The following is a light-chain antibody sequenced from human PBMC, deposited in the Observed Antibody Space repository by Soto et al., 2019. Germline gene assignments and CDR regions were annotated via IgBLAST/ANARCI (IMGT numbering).Light chain of an antibody. J-gene: IGLJ1*01. V-gene: IGLV1-40*01. CDR1: SSKNGASYD. CDR2: GNS. CDR3: QSYDSSLSGFYV. Sequence: QSALAQPPSVSGAPGQRVTISCTGSSSKNGASYDVHWYQQLPRKATKTLNYGNSNRPSGGPDLFSGSKSGTSASLAITGLQAEDEADYYCQSYDSSLSGFYVFGTGTKVTVL.